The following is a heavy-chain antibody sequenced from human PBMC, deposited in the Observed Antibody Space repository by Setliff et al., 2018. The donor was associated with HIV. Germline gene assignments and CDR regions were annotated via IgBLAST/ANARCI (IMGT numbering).Heavy chain of an antibody. V-gene: IGHV1-18*01. CDR3: ARLSIPAYYYMDV. CDR2: ISPFNLKT. CDR1: GYIFSTYG. Sequence: ASVKVSCKTSGYIFSTYGINWVRQAPGQGLEWMGWISPFNLKTNFAQKFQGRVTMTTVTSTSTAYMELRSLRSDDTAVYYCARLSIPAYYYMDVWGKGTTVTVSS. D-gene: IGHD2-21*01. J-gene: IGHJ6*03.